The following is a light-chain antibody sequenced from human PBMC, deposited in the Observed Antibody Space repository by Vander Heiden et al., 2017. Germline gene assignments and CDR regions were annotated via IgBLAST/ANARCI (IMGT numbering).Light chain of an antibody. CDR1: RSLLHSNVYDY. V-gene: IGKV2-28*01. Sequence: DIVMTQFTLSLPVTPGEPASISCRSSRSLLHSNVYDYLAWDLRKPGQSPRLLICLGSYRSSRVPATFSSGGSGTAFTPKISRVEAQDVGVSYCMQALQTPRTFGQGTKVEIK. CDR3: MQALQTPRT. J-gene: IGKJ1*01. CDR2: LGS.